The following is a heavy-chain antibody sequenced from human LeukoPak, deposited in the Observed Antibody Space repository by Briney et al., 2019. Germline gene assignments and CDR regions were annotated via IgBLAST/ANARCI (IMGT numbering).Heavy chain of an antibody. CDR3: ATDLGYSYGRDY. D-gene: IGHD5-18*01. V-gene: IGHV1-24*01. CDR1: GYTLTELS. J-gene: IGHJ4*02. Sequence: ASVKVSCKVPGYTLTELSMHWVRQAPGKGLEWMGGFDPEDGETIYAQKFQGRVTMTEDTSTDTAYMELSSLRSEDTAVYYCATDLGYSYGRDYWGQGTLVTVSS. CDR2: FDPEDGET.